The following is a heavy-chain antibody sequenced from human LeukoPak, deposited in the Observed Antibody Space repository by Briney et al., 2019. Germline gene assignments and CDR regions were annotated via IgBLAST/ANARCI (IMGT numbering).Heavy chain of an antibody. J-gene: IGHJ4*02. V-gene: IGHV4-4*07. CDR2: IYTSGST. CDR1: GGSISSYY. Sequence: SETLSLTCTVSGGSISSYYWSWIRQPAGKGLEWIGRIYTSGSTNYNPSLKSRVTMSVDTSKNQFSLKLSSVTAADTAVYYCARDPTPTRLRYFDWLSGGFDYWGQGTLVTVSS. D-gene: IGHD3-9*01. CDR3: ARDPTPTRLRYFDWLSGGFDY.